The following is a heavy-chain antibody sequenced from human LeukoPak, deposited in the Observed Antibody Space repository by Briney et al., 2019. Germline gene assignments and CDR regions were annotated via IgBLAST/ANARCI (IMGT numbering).Heavy chain of an antibody. CDR2: IYPGDSDT. D-gene: IGHD6-19*01. CDR1: GYSFTSYW. CDR3: ERASDSSGWIPFDY. V-gene: IGHV5-51*01. Sequence: GESLKISGKCSGYSFTSYWIGWVRQMPGKGLEWVGIIYPGDSDTRYSPSFQGQVTISADKSISTAYLQWSSLKASDTAMYYCERASDSSGWIPFDYWGQGTLVTVSS. J-gene: IGHJ4*02.